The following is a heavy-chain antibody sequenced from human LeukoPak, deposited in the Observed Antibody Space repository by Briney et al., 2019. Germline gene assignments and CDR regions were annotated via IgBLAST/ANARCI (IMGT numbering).Heavy chain of an antibody. CDR2: ITRSGNYM. V-gene: IGHV3-21*01. J-gene: IGHJ4*02. D-gene: IGHD6-13*01. Sequence: GGSLRLSCAASGFTFSSYPMNWVRQAPGKGLEYVASITRSGNYMFYAGSAKGRFSISRDNAKNSLHLQMNSLRVEDTAIYYCVRGHYSNSWYGGDYWGQGTPVTVSS. CDR3: VRGHYSNSWYGGDY. CDR1: GFTFSSYP.